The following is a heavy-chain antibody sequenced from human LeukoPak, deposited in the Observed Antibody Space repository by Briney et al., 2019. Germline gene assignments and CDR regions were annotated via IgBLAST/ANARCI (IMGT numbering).Heavy chain of an antibody. J-gene: IGHJ4*02. CDR1: GFTVSSNS. Sequence: GGSLRLSCTVSGFTVSSNSMSWVRQAPGKGLEWVSFIYSGGNTHYSDSVKGRFTISRDNSKNSLYLQMNSLRAEDTALYYCAKDMSYYDSSGYYDYWGQGTLVTVSS. V-gene: IGHV3-53*05. CDR3: AKDMSYYDSSGYYDY. D-gene: IGHD3-22*01. CDR2: IYSGGNT.